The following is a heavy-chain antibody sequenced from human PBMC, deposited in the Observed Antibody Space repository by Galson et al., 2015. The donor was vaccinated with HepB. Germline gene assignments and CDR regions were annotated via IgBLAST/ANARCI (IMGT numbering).Heavy chain of an antibody. CDR1: GFTFSSYW. Sequence: SLRLSCAASGFTFSSYWMHWVRQAPGKGLVWVSRINSDGSSTSYADSVKGRFTISRDNAKNTLYLQMNSLRAEDTAVYYCAREVAYCSSTSCYPHDAFDIWGQGTMVTVSS. J-gene: IGHJ3*02. V-gene: IGHV3-74*01. D-gene: IGHD2-2*01. CDR2: INSDGSST. CDR3: AREVAYCSSTSCYPHDAFDI.